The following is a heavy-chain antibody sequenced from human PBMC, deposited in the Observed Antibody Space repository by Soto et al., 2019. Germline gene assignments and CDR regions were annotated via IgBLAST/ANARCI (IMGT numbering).Heavy chain of an antibody. J-gene: IGHJ6*02. CDR2: ISYDGSNK. Sequence: GGSLRLSCAASGFTFSSYGMHWVRQAPGKGLEWVAVISYDGSNKYYADSVKGRFTISRDNSKNTLYLQMNSLRAEDTAVYYCVKGVHDYGEPLFDYYYYGMDVWGQGTTVTVSS. CDR3: VKGVHDYGEPLFDYYYYGMDV. CDR1: GFTFSSYG. D-gene: IGHD4-17*01. V-gene: IGHV3-30*18.